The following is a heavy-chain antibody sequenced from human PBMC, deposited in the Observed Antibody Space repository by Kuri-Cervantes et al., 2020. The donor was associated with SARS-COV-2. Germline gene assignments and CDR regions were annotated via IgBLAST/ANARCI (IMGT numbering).Heavy chain of an antibody. J-gene: IGHJ5*02. D-gene: IGHD3-22*01. CDR1: GYTFTGYY. CDR2: INPNSGGT. V-gene: IGHV1-2*02. Sequence: ASVKVSCKASGYTFTGYYMHWVRQAPGQGLEWMGWINPNSGGTNYAQKFQGRVTMTRDTSISTAYMELSRLRSDDTAVYYCARVLGSSGYQTWYWFDPWGQGTLVTVSS. CDR3: ARVLGSSGYQTWYWFDP.